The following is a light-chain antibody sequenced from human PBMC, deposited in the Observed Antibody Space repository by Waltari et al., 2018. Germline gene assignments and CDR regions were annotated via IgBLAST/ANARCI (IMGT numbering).Light chain of an antibody. J-gene: IGKJ2*01. V-gene: IGKV3-15*01. CDR3: QQYNTLPPMYT. CDR1: QSVNSN. Sequence: EIVMTQSPATLSVSPGDRATLSCRASQSVNSNLAWYQQKPGQAPRLLLYGASTRATGIPARFTCSWSGTEFTLTISSLQSEDFAVYYCQQYNTLPPMYTFGQGTKLEIK. CDR2: GAS.